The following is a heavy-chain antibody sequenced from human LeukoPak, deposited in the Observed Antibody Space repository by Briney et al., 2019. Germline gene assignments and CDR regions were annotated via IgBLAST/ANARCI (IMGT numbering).Heavy chain of an antibody. CDR2: ISYDGSNK. J-gene: IGHJ4*02. D-gene: IGHD6-13*01. V-gene: IGHV3-30*19. CDR3: AREQPSTWYFH. CDR1: GFTFSSYG. Sequence: GGSLRLSCAASGFTFSSYGMHWVRQAPGKGLEWVSVISYDGSNKYYADSVKGRFTISRDNSRNTLYLQMNSLRAEDTAVYYCAREQPSTWYFHWGQGTLVTLSS.